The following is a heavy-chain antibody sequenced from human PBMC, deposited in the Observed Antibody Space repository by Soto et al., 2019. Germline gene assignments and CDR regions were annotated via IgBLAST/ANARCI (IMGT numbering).Heavy chain of an antibody. Sequence: QVQLQESGPGLVKPSETLSLTCTVSGGSISSYYWSWIRQPPGKGLEWIGYIYYSGSTNYNPFPMSRVTISVDTSKHQFSLKLSSVTAADTAVYYCERRSMILGGYYFDYWGQGTLVTVSS. CDR2: IYYSGST. V-gene: IGHV4-59*08. J-gene: IGHJ4*02. D-gene: IGHD3-16*01. CDR3: ERRSMILGGYYFDY. CDR1: GGSISSYY.